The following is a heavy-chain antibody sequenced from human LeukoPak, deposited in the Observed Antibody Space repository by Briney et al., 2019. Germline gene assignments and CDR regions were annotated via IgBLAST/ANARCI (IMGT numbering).Heavy chain of an antibody. V-gene: IGHV4-39*07. CDR2: LYYSGST. CDR3: ARLSTVTTSFDY. Sequence: SETLSLTCTVSGGSISSSTFYWGWIRQPPGKGLEWIGSLYYSGSTYYNPSLKSRVTISVDTSKNQFSLKLSSVTAADTAVYYCARLSTVTTSFDYWGQGTLVTVSS. D-gene: IGHD4-17*01. CDR1: GGSISSSTFY. J-gene: IGHJ4*02.